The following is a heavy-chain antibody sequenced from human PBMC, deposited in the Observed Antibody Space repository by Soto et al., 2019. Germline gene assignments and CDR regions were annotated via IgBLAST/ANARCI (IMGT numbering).Heavy chain of an antibody. D-gene: IGHD3-10*01. CDR3: AGGLLFVVRGGHNWFDP. Sequence: QVQLVQSGAEVKKPGASVKVSCKASGYTFTSYGISWVRQAPGQGLEWMGWISAYNGNTNYAQKLQGRVTMTTDTSTSTAAMELRSLRADDTAVYYWAGGLLFVVRGGHNWFDPWGQGTLVTVSS. V-gene: IGHV1-18*01. CDR2: ISAYNGNT. J-gene: IGHJ5*02. CDR1: GYTFTSYG.